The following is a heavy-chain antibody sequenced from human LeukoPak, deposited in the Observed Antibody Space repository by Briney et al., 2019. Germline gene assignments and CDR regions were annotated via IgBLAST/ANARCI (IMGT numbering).Heavy chain of an antibody. D-gene: IGHD3-9*01. CDR2: IFHSGGT. V-gene: IGHV4-30-2*01. Sequence: SQTLSLTCAVSGGSISNGGHSWSWIRQPPGKGLEWIGYIFHSGGTYYNPSLNDRVTISVDTSKKQFSLKLTSVPAADTAVDCCASTLFLTGSPPDAFDIWGQGTMVTVSS. J-gene: IGHJ3*02. CDR1: GGSISNGGHS. CDR3: ASTLFLTGSPPDAFDI.